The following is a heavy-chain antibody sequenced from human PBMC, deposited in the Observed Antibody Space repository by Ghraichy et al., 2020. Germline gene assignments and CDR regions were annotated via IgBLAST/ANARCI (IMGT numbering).Heavy chain of an antibody. J-gene: IGHJ6*02. CDR3: ARGDVVEVYYYYGMDV. CDR1: GFTFSSYW. D-gene: IGHD2-21*01. CDR2: IKQDGSEK. V-gene: IGHV3-7*01. Sequence: GGSLRLSCAASGFTFSSYWMSWVRQAPGKGLEWVANIKQDGSEKYYVDSVKGRFTISRDNAKNSLYLQMNSLRAEDTAGYYCARGDVVEVYYYYGMDVWGQGTTVTVSS.